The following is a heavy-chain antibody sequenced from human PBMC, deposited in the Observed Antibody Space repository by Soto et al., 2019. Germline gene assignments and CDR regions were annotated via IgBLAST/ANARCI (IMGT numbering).Heavy chain of an antibody. CDR1: GYTFTSSD. D-gene: IGHD3-10*01. CDR2: MNPNSGNT. Sequence: ASVKVSCKASGYTFTSSDINWVRQATGQGLEWMGWMNPNSGNTGYAHKFQGRVTMTRNTSISTAYMELSSLRSEDTAVYYCAKFSGRPHHYSYGMHVPGQATTVSGSS. CDR3: AKFSGRPHHYSYGMHV. V-gene: IGHV1-8*01. J-gene: IGHJ6*02.